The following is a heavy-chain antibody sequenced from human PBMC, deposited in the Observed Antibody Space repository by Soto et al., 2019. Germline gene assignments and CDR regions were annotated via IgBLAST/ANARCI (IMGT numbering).Heavy chain of an antibody. CDR3: ARESPFDDMSPDAFDI. J-gene: IGHJ3*02. V-gene: IGHV3-53*01. CDR2: IYSGGST. CDR1: EFTVSSNY. Sequence: PGGSLRLSCAASEFTVSSNYMSWVRQAPGKGLEWVSVIYSGGSTYYADSVKGRFTISRDNSKNTLYLQMNSLRAEDTAVYYCARESPFDDMSPDAFDIWGQGTMVTVSS.